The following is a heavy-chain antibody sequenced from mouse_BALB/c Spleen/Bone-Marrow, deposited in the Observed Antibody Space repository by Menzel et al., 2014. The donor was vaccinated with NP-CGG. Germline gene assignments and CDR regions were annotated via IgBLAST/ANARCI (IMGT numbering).Heavy chain of an antibody. CDR1: GFNIKDTY. V-gene: IGHV14-3*02. Sequence: VQLQQSGAELVKPGASVKLSCTASGFNIKDTYMHWVKQRPEQGLEWIGRIDPANGNTKYDPKFQGKASITADTSSNTAYLQLSSLTSEDTAVYYCASYVYGYYFDYWGQGTTHSLL. CDR2: IDPANGNT. J-gene: IGHJ2*01. CDR3: ASYVYGYYFDY. D-gene: IGHD2-2*01.